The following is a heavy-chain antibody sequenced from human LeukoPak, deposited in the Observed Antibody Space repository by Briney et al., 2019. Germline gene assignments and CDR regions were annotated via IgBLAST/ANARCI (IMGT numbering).Heavy chain of an antibody. V-gene: IGHV4-30-4*01. CDR1: GGSISSGDYY. CDR3: ARHEKWLAYDAFDI. CDR2: IYYSGST. Sequence: PSETLSLTCTVSGGSISSGDYYWSWIRQPPGKGLEWIGYIYYSGSTYYNPSLKSRVTISVDTSKNQFSLKLSSVTAADTAVYYCARHEKWLAYDAFDIWGQGTMVTVSS. D-gene: IGHD6-19*01. J-gene: IGHJ3*02.